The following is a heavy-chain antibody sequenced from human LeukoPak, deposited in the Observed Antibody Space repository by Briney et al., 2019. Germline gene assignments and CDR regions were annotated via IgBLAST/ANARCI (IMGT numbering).Heavy chain of an antibody. CDR3: ATAYGDFRAEGRYFDS. Sequence: GGSLRLSCAASGFTVSSNYMSWVRQAPGKGLEWVSVIYSGGSTNYADSVKGRFTISRDNSKNTLYLQMNSLRAEDTAVYYCATAYGDFRAEGRYFDSWGQGTLVTVSS. J-gene: IGHJ4*02. CDR1: GFTVSSNY. CDR2: IYSGGST. V-gene: IGHV3-53*01. D-gene: IGHD4-17*01.